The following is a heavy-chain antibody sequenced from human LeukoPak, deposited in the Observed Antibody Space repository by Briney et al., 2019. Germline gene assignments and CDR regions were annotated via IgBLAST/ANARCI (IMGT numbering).Heavy chain of an antibody. CDR3: ARGAGSSGGYYVGDF. J-gene: IGHJ4*02. CDR2: ISSDGTYT. CDR1: GFTFSSHL. Sequence: TGGSLRLSCADSGFTFSSHLMHWVRQAPGKGLVWVSRISSDGTYTNYADSVRGRFTISRDNAKNTLYLQMNSLRAEDTAVYYCARGAGSSGGYYVGDFWGQGTLVTVSS. V-gene: IGHV3-74*01. D-gene: IGHD1-26*01.